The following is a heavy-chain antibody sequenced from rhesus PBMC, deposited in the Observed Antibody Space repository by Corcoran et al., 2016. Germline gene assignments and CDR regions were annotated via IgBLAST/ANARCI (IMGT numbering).Heavy chain of an antibody. V-gene: IGHV4-169*02. CDR1: GGSISSSY. CDR2: RYGSGIGT. CDR3: ASEGGYCTCSGCRFDY. Sequence: QLQLQESGPGLVKPSETLSVTCAVSGGSISSSYWSWIRQAPGKGLEWIGYRYGSGIGTNYNPSLKSRVTLSVDTSKNQLSLKLSSVTAADTAVYYCASEGGYCTCSGCRFDYWGQGVLVTVSS. J-gene: IGHJ4*01. D-gene: IGHD2-21*01.